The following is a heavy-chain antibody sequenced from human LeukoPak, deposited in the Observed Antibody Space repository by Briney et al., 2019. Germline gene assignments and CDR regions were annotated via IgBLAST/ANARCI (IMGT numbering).Heavy chain of an antibody. V-gene: IGHV3-33*01. Sequence: GRSLRLSCAASGFTFSSFAMYSVRQAPGKGLEWVTNIRYDGGNKYYADSVKGRFTISRDNSKNTLYLQMNNLRAEDTAVYYCARGLLNYDNSGLNSWGQGTRVTVSS. CDR2: IRYDGGNK. CDR1: GFTFSSFA. CDR3: ARGLLNYDNSGLNS. D-gene: IGHD3-22*01. J-gene: IGHJ4*02.